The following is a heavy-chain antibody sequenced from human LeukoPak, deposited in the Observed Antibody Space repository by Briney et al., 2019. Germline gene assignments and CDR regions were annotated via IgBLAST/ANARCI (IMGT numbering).Heavy chain of an antibody. D-gene: IGHD6-13*01. Sequence: PGGSLRLSRAASGFTFSSYAMSWVRQAPGKGLEWVANIKEDGSVKNYVASVKGRFTISRDNAKNSLYLQMNSLRAEDTAVYYCAREVPGGSSWFDYWGQGTLVTVSS. CDR3: AREVPGGSSWFDY. CDR2: IKEDGSVK. CDR1: GFTFSSYA. J-gene: IGHJ4*02. V-gene: IGHV3-7*01.